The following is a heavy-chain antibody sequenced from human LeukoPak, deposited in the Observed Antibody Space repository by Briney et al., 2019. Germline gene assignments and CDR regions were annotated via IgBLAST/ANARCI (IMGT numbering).Heavy chain of an antibody. Sequence: GGSLRLSCAASGFTFSSYAMHWVRQAPGKGLEWVAVISYDGSNKYYADSVKGRFTISRDNSKNTLYLQMNSLRAEDTAVYYCARGGLRGATPDYWGQGTLVTVSS. CDR3: ARGGLRGATPDY. V-gene: IGHV3-30-3*01. CDR1: GFTFSSYA. CDR2: ISYDGSNK. D-gene: IGHD1-26*01. J-gene: IGHJ4*02.